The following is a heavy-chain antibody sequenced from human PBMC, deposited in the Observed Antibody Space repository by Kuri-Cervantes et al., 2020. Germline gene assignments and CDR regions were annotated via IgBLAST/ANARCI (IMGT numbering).Heavy chain of an antibody. CDR1: GFTFSSYG. J-gene: IGHJ6*02. Sequence: GGSLRLSCAASGFTFSSYGMHWVRQAPGKGLEWVAVISYDGSNKYYADSLKGRFTISRDNTKNSLYLQMNSLRAEDTAVYYCARVGSRRGMDVWGQGTAVTVSS. CDR3: ARVGSRRGMDV. CDR2: ISYDGSNK. V-gene: IGHV3-30*03. D-gene: IGHD2-15*01.